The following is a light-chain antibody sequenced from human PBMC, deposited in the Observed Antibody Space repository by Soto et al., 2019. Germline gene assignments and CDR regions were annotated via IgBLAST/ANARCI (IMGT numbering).Light chain of an antibody. J-gene: IGLJ1*01. Sequence: QSVLTQPASVSGSPGQSITISCTGSSSDVGGYNYVSWFQQHPDKAPKVIISEVSDRPSGVSNRFSGSKSGNTASLTISGLQAEDEADYYCGSYTSRRTYVFGTGTKSPS. CDR3: GSYTSRRTYV. CDR2: EVS. CDR1: SSDVGGYNY. V-gene: IGLV2-14*01.